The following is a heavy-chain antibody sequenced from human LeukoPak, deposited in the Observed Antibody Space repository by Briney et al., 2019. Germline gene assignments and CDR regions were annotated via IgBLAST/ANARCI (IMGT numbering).Heavy chain of an antibody. Sequence: GGSLRLSCAASGFTVSSNYMSWVRQAPGKGLEWVSVIYSGGSTYYADSVKGRFTISRDNSKNTLYLQMNSLSAEDTAVYYCARAYGDYPLDYFDYWGQGTLVTVSS. CDR3: ARAYGDYPLDYFDY. CDR2: IYSGGST. J-gene: IGHJ4*02. V-gene: IGHV3-53*01. D-gene: IGHD4-17*01. CDR1: GFTVSSNY.